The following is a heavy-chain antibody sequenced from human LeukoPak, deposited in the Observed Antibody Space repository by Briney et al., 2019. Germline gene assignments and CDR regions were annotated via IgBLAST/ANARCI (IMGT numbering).Heavy chain of an antibody. J-gene: IGHJ4*02. D-gene: IGHD6-13*01. CDR1: GYTFTSYG. V-gene: IGHV1-18*01. Sequence: ASVKVSCMASGYTFTSYGISWVRQAPGQGLEWMGWISAYNGNTNYAQKLQGRVTMTTDTSTSTAYMELRSLRSDDTAVYYCAREFRAQQLVDYWGQGTLVTVSS. CDR3: AREFRAQQLVDY. CDR2: ISAYNGNT.